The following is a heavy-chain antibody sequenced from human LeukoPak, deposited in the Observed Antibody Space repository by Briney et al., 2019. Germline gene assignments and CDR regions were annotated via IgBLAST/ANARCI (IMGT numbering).Heavy chain of an antibody. V-gene: IGHV3-7*01. D-gene: IGHD6-13*01. Sequence: PGGSLRLSCAASGFTFSSYWMSWVRQAPGKGLEWVANIKQDGKGKYYVDSVKGRFTISRDNAKKSLYLQMNSLRAEDTAVYYCARETPYSNTWTDFDFWGQGTLVTVSS. CDR2: IKQDGKGK. CDR1: GFTFSSYW. CDR3: ARETPYSNTWTDFDF. J-gene: IGHJ4*02.